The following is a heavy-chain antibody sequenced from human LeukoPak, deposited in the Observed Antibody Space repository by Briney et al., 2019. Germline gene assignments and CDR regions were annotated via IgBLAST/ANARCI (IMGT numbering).Heavy chain of an antibody. CDR3: ARVTAVAGTGGNDY. CDR2: IYTSGST. CDR1: GGSISSYY. Sequence: SETLSLTCTVSGGSISSYYWSWIRQPAGKGLEWIGRIYTSGSTNYNPSLKSRVTMSVDTSKNQFSLKLSSVTAADTAVYYCARVTAVAGTGGNDYWGQGTLVTVSS. V-gene: IGHV4-4*07. J-gene: IGHJ4*02. D-gene: IGHD6-19*01.